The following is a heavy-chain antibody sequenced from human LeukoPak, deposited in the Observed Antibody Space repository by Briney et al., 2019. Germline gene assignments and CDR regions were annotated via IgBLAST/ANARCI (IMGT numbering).Heavy chain of an antibody. CDR3: AKEGSVCTNGICRYFDF. CDR2: IWYDGSNK. Sequence: GGSLRLSCAASGFTFSSYGMHWVRQAPGKGLEWVAVIWYDGSNKYYADSVKGRFTISRDNAKNSLYLQMNSLRPEDTAFYYCAKEGSVCTNGICRYFDFWGQGALVTVSS. V-gene: IGHV3-33*03. J-gene: IGHJ4*02. CDR1: GFTFSSYG. D-gene: IGHD2-8*01.